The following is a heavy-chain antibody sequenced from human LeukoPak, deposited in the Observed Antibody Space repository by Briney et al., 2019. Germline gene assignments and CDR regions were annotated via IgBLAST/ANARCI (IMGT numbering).Heavy chain of an antibody. CDR2: IDGSSSRT. J-gene: IGHJ4*02. CDR1: GFIFSDYY. Sequence: GGSLRLSCAASGFIFSDYYMSWMRQAPGKGLEWLSYIDGSSSRTNYADSVKGRFTISRDNAKNSLYLQMNSLRAEDTAVYYCARDCSSTSCYNRIDYWGQGTLVTVSS. CDR3: ARDCSSTSCYNRIDY. D-gene: IGHD2-2*02. V-gene: IGHV3-11*06.